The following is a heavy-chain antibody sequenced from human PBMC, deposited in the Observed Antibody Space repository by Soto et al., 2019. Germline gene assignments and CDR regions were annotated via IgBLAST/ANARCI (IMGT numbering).Heavy chain of an antibody. J-gene: IGHJ4*02. V-gene: IGHV3-33*01. CDR3: ARERDYYGSGSYSEDFDY. D-gene: IGHD3-10*01. Sequence: QVQLVESGGGVVQPGRSLRLSCAASGFTFSSYGMHWVRQAPGKGLEWVAVIWYDGSNKYYADSVKGRFTISRDNSKNTLYLQMNSLRAEDTAVYYCARERDYYGSGSYSEDFDYWGQGTLVTVSS. CDR1: GFTFSSYG. CDR2: IWYDGSNK.